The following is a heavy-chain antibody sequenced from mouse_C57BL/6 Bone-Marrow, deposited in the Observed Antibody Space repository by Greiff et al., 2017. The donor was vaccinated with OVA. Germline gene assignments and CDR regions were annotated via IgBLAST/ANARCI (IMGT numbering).Heavy chain of an antibody. J-gene: IGHJ2*01. V-gene: IGHV2-2*01. CDR3: GRALRDYFDY. CDR2: IWSGGST. D-gene: IGHD1-1*01. Sequence: VKVVESGPGLVQPSQSLSITCTVSGFSLTSYGVHWVRQSPGKGLEWLGVIWSGGSTDYNAAFISRLSISKDNSKSQVFFKMNSLQAGDTAIYYRGRALRDYFDYWGQGTTLTVSS. CDR1: GFSLTSYG.